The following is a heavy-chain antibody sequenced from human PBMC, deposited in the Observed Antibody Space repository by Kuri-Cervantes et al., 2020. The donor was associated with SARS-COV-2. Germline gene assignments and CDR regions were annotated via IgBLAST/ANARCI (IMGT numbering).Heavy chain of an antibody. V-gene: IGHV1-2*04. D-gene: IGHD5-18*01. J-gene: IGHJ6*02. CDR1: GDTFTGYY. CDR3: ARDGTGGYSYGDYYYYGMDV. Sequence: ASVNVSCKASGDTFTGYYMHWVRQAPGQGLEWMGWINPNSGGTNYAQKFQGWVTMTRDTSISTAYMELSRLRSDDTAVYYCARDGTGGYSYGDYYYYGMDVWGQGTTVTVSS. CDR2: INPNSGGT.